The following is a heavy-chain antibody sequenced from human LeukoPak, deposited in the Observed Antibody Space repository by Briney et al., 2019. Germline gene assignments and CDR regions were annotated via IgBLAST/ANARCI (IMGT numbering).Heavy chain of an antibody. CDR1: GFTFSSYA. CDR2: ISSSSSTI. CDR3: ARDREMATIRTPPSFDY. D-gene: IGHD5-24*01. J-gene: IGHJ4*02. V-gene: IGHV3-48*01. Sequence: GGSLRLSCAASGFTFSSYAMSWVRQAPGKGLERVSYISSSSSTIYYADSVKGRFTISRDNAKNSLYLQMNSLRAEDTAVYYCARDREMATIRTPPSFDYWGQGTLVTVSS.